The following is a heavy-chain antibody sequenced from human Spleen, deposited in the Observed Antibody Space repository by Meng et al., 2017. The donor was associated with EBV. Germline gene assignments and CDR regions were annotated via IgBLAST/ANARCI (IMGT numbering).Heavy chain of an antibody. J-gene: IGHJ4*02. CDR3: ARGTYPED. V-gene: IGHV4-59*01. CDR1: GGSISSYY. CDR2: IYYSGST. Sequence: AQFQGWGPGLGKASETLSLTCTVSGGSISSYYWNWIRQPPGKGLEWIGYIYYSGSTNYHPSLKSRVTISVDTSKNQFSLKVSSVTAADTAVYYCARGTYPEDWGQGALVTVSS. D-gene: IGHD2-2*01.